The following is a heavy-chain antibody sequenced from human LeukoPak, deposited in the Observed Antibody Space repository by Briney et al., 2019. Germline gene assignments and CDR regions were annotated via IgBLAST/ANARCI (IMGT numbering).Heavy chain of an antibody. CDR2: IYYSGST. V-gene: IGHV4-59*01. J-gene: IGHJ3*02. CDR1: GVSISSYY. CDR3: AGSGYLDAFDI. Sequence: SETLSLTCTVSGVSISSYYWSWIRQPPGKGLEWIGYIYYSGSTNYNPSLKSRVTISVDTSKNQFSLKLSSVTAADTAVYYCAGSGYLDAFDIWGQGTMVTVSS. D-gene: IGHD3-3*01.